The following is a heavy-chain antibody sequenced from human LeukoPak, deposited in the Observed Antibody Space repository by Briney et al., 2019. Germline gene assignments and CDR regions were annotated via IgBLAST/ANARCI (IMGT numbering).Heavy chain of an antibody. Sequence: GGSWRLSCAAPGLTFSSYAMSWVRQAPGKGLEWVSAISGRGGSTYYADSVKGRFTISRDNSKNTLYLQMNSLRAEDTAVYYCAKDRRYCSGGSCYYYYYYGMDVWGQGTTVTVSS. CDR2: ISGRGGST. CDR3: AKDRRYCSGGSCYYYYYYGMDV. J-gene: IGHJ6*02. V-gene: IGHV3-23*01. D-gene: IGHD2-15*01. CDR1: GLTFSSYA.